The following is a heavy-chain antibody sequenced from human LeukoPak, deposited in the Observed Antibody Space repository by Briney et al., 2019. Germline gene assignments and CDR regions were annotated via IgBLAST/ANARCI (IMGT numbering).Heavy chain of an antibody. V-gene: IGHV4-4*07. CDR3: AREFSDYGDYAMDY. Sequence: SETLSLTCTVSGGTISSYYWSWIRQPAGKGLEWIGRIYTSGSTNYNPSLKSRVTMSVDTSTNQFSLKLSSVTAADTAVYYCAREFSDYGDYAMDYWGQGTLVTVSS. CDR1: GGTISSYY. CDR2: IYTSGST. J-gene: IGHJ4*02. D-gene: IGHD4-17*01.